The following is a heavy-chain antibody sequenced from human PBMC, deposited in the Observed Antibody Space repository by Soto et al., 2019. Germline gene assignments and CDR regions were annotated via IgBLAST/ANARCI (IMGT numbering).Heavy chain of an antibody. CDR2: IIPVFGTP. J-gene: IGHJ6*02. Sequence: QVQLVQSGAEVKKPGSSVKVSCKASGGSLSNYGISWVRQAPGQGLEWMGAIIPVFGTPNYAQKFQDRVTITAEESTTTVYMEVRSLTSEDTAVYYCARGDDTQIVVTTYYAMDVWGQGSTVTVSS. D-gene: IGHD4-17*01. CDR1: GGSLSNYG. CDR3: ARGDDTQIVVTTYYAMDV. V-gene: IGHV1-69*12.